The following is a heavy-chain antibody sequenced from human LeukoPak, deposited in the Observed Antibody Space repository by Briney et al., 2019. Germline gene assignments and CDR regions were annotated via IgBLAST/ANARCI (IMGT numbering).Heavy chain of an antibody. CDR2: INPNSGGT. Sequence: GASVKVSCKASGYTFTGYYMHWVRQAPGQGLEWMGWINPNSGGTNYAQKFQGRVTMTRDTSISTVYMELSRLRSDDTAVYYCARQHSGWYSLDWFDPWGQGTLVTVSS. D-gene: IGHD6-19*01. CDR1: GYTFTGYY. J-gene: IGHJ5*02. CDR3: ARQHSGWYSLDWFDP. V-gene: IGHV1-2*02.